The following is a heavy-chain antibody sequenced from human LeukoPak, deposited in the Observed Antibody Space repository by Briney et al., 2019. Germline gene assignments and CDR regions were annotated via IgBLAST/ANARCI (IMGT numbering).Heavy chain of an antibody. CDR3: ARDGYSYGSFDLDY. Sequence: GGSLRLSCAASGFTFSSYSMNWVRQAPGKGLEWVSYISSSSSTIYYADSVKGRFTISRDNAKNSLYLQMNSLRAEDTAVYYCARDGYSYGSFDLDYWGQGTLVTVSS. D-gene: IGHD5-18*01. J-gene: IGHJ4*02. CDR2: ISSSSSTI. V-gene: IGHV3-48*01. CDR1: GFTFSSYS.